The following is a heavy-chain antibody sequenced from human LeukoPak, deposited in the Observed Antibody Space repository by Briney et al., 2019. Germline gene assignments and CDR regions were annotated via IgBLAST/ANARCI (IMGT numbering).Heavy chain of an antibody. V-gene: IGHV4-34*01. J-gene: IGHJ4*02. CDR1: GGSFSGYY. CDR3: ARVRWSRVIDY. Sequence: PSETLSLTCAVYGGSFSGYYWSWIRQPPGKGLEWIGEINHSGSTNYNPSLKSRVTISVDTSKDQFSLKLSTVTAADTAVYYCARVRWSRVIDYWGQGTLVTVSS. CDR2: INHSGST. D-gene: IGHD6-13*01.